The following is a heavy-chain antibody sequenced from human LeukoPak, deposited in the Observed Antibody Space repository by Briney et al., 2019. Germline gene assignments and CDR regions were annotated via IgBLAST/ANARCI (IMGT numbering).Heavy chain of an antibody. CDR1: GYTFTSYG. CDR3: ARVVMDWLLFTYYFDY. J-gene: IGHJ4*02. Sequence: ASVKVSCKASGYTFTSYGISWVRQAPGQGLEWMGWISAYNGNTNYAQKLQGRVTMTTDTSTSIAYMELRSLRSDDTAVYYCARVVMDWLLFTYYFDYWGQGTLVTVSS. D-gene: IGHD3/OR15-3a*01. V-gene: IGHV1-18*01. CDR2: ISAYNGNT.